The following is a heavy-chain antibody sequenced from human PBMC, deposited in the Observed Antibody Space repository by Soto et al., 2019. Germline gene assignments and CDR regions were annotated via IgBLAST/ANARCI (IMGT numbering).Heavy chain of an antibody. CDR3: AKFYGGKSAHTYTIDP. J-gene: IGHJ5*02. D-gene: IGHD3-16*01. Sequence: GGAPRISFAASGFPLCTYSMSLGRPAPGKGLEWVSTINTSGGSTYYADSVKGRFTISRDNSKNTLYLQMNSLRPEDTAVYYCAKFYGGKSAHTYTIDPWGQGTLVTVS. CDR2: INTSGGST. V-gene: IGHV3-23*01. CDR1: GFPLCTYS.